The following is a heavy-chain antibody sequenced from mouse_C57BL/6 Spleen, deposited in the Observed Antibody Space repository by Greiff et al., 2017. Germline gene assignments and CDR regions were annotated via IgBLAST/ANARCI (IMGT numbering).Heavy chain of an antibody. CDR2: IYPRSGNT. V-gene: IGHV1-81*01. D-gene: IGHD2-5*01. Sequence: VQLQQSGAELARPGASVKLSCKASGYTFTSYGISWVKQRTGQGLEWIGEIYPRSGNTYYNEKFKGKATLTADKSSSTAYMELRSLTSEDSAVYFCARGRYSNYVVDYWGQGTTLTVSS. J-gene: IGHJ2*01. CDR3: ARGRYSNYVVDY. CDR1: GYTFTSYG.